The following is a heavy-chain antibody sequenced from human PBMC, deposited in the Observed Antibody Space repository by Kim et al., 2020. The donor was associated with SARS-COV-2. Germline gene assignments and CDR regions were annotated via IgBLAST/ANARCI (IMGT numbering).Heavy chain of an antibody. V-gene: IGHV1-69*01. CDR3: ARGGYGSGSIDY. J-gene: IGHJ4*02. D-gene: IGHD3-10*01. Sequence: NYDRKVQGRVTLTADESTSTAYMELSSLRSEDTAVYYCARGGYGSGSIDYWGQGTLVTVSS.